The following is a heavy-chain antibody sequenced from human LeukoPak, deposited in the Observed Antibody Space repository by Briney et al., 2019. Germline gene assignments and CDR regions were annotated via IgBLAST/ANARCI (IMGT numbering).Heavy chain of an antibody. Sequence: GGSLRLSCAASGFTFDSYGMHWVRQAPGKGLEWVAVISYDGSNKYYADSVKGRFTISRDNSKNTLYLQMNSLRAEDTAVYYCARPRTYSSSWSPFDYWGQGTLVTVSS. J-gene: IGHJ4*02. V-gene: IGHV3-30*03. CDR2: ISYDGSNK. D-gene: IGHD6-13*01. CDR1: GFTFDSYG. CDR3: ARPRTYSSSWSPFDY.